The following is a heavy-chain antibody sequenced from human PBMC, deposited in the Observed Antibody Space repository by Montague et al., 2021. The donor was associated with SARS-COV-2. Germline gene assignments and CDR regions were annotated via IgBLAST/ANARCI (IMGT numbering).Heavy chain of an antibody. D-gene: IGHD3-22*01. J-gene: IGHJ4*02. CDR1: GGSISSSSYY. CDR3: ASPGVYYDSSGLLGFDY. CDR2: IYYSGST. Sequence: SETLSLTCTVSGGSISSSSYYWGWIRQPPGKGLEWIGSIYYSGSTYHSPSLKSRVTISVDTSKNPFSLKLSSVTAADTAVYYCASPGVYYDSSGLLGFDYWGQGTLVTVSS. V-gene: IGHV4-39*01.